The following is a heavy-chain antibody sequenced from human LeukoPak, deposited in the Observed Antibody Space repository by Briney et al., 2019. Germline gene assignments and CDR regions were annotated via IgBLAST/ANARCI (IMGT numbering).Heavy chain of an antibody. CDR3: AKGEEGSTSLYGMDV. Sequence: QTGGSLRLSCAAAGFTCSSYAMSWVRQAPGKGLEGVSAIIGGVGSTYYADSGKGRFAVVKDNSKDTLYLQMNSLQAENTAVYYCAKGEEGSTSLYGMDVWGKGPRVTVSS. CDR2: IIGGVGST. D-gene: IGHD2-2*01. V-gene: IGHV3-23*01. CDR1: GFTCSSYA. J-gene: IGHJ6*04.